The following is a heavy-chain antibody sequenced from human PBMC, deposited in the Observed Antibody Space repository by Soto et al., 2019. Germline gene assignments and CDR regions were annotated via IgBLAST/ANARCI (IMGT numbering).Heavy chain of an antibody. V-gene: IGHV1-69*13. CDR2: IITLFGTS. CDR1: GGTFSSHS. J-gene: IGHJ4*02. CDR3: AREVGYGDFSAALLD. Sequence: ASVKVSCKASGGTFSSHSINWVRQAPGQGLEWMGGIITLFGTSNYAQNFQGRVTITADQSTSTAYMELNSLTSDDTAVYYCAREVGYGDFSAALLDWGQGTLVTVSS. D-gene: IGHD2-21*02.